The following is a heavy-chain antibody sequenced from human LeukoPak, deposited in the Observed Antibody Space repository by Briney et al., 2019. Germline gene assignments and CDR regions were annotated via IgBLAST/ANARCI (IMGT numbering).Heavy chain of an antibody. CDR3: ARGVRYSSSSRTFGY. CDR2: ITWSGGST. Sequence: GGSLRLSCAASGFSFDDYGMSWVRQAPGKGLEWVSGITWSGGSTGYADSVKGRFTISRDSARDSLYLQMNSLRAEDTALYYCARGVRYSSSSRTFGYWGQGTLVTVSS. V-gene: IGHV3-20*04. J-gene: IGHJ4*02. D-gene: IGHD6-6*01. CDR1: GFSFDDYG.